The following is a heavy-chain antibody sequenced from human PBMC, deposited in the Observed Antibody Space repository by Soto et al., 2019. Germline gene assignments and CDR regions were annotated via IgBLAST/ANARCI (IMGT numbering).Heavy chain of an antibody. Sequence: GGSLRLSCAASGFTFSTYAMYWVRQAPGKGLEWVSAISGGGGTTYSADSVRGRFTISRDNSKNTLSLQMNGLRTEDTAVYYCVIDPSNWNGGNYFDYWGLGTLVTVSS. CDR1: GFTFSTYA. J-gene: IGHJ4*02. D-gene: IGHD1-1*01. V-gene: IGHV3-23*01. CDR3: VIDPSNWNGGNYFDY. CDR2: ISGGGGTT.